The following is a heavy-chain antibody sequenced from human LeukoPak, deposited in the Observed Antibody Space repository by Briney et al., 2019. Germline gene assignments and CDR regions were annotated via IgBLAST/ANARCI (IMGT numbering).Heavy chain of an antibody. CDR1: GYTFTSYA. CDR2: ITPSGGT. D-gene: IGHD5-24*01. V-gene: IGHV1-2*02. Sequence: EASVKVSCKASGYTFTSYAVHWVRQAPGQGLEWMGWITPSGGTNYPQKFQGRVAITRDTSITTAYMDLSRLTSDDTAVYYCARDRYGDGFAHFDYWGQGALVTVSS. J-gene: IGHJ4*02. CDR3: ARDRYGDGFAHFDY.